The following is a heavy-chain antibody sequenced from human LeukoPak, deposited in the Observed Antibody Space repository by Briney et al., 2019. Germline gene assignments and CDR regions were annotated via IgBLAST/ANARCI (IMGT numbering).Heavy chain of an antibody. D-gene: IGHD3-22*01. V-gene: IGHV4-39*01. Sequence: SETLSLTCTVSGGSISSSSYYWGWIRQPPGKGLEWIGSIYYSGSTYYNPSLKSRVTTSVDTSKNQFSLKPSSVTAADTAVYYCARRPPYYYDSSGYYFDYWGQGTLVTVSS. CDR3: ARRPPYYYDSSGYYFDY. CDR1: GGSISSSSYY. CDR2: IYYSGST. J-gene: IGHJ4*02.